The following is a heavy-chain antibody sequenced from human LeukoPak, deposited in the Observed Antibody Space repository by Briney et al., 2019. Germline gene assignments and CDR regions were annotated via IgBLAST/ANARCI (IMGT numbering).Heavy chain of an antibody. CDR1: GFTFGDCG. Sequence: GGSLRLSCADSGFTFGDCGMSWVRQAPGKGLEWVSGINWDGGSTFYADSVKGRFTISRDNAKNTLYLQMNSLRAEDTALYYCARDLSSSWYNFGYWGQGTLVTVSS. V-gene: IGHV3-20*04. J-gene: IGHJ4*02. CDR3: ARDLSSSWYNFGY. CDR2: INWDGGST. D-gene: IGHD6-13*01.